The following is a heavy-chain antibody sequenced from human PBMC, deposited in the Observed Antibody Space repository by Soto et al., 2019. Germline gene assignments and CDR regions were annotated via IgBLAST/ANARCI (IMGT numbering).Heavy chain of an antibody. Sequence: PGGFLRLSCAASGFTFSSYSMNWVRQAPGKGLEWVSSISSSSSYIYYADSVKGRFTISRDNAKNSLYLQMNSLRAEDTAVYYWARDYRTHILATIREDFDYWGQGTLVTVSS. J-gene: IGHJ4*02. CDR2: ISSSSSYI. D-gene: IGHD5-12*01. V-gene: IGHV3-21*01. CDR1: GFTFSSYS. CDR3: ARDYRTHILATIREDFDY.